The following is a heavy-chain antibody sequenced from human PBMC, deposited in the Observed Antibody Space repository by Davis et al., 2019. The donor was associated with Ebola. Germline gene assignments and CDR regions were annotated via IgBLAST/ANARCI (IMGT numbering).Heavy chain of an antibody. CDR2: ISGIGGRT. CDR3: AKDWGDGYNSYSFDS. Sequence: PGGSLRLSCAASGFTFTSHGMDWVRQAPGKGLEWVSVISGIGGRTDYADSVKGRFTISRDDSKNKVYLQMNSLRVEDTAIYYCAKDWGDGYNSYSFDSWGQGTLVIVSS. V-gene: IGHV3-23*01. CDR1: GFTFTSHG. J-gene: IGHJ4*02. D-gene: IGHD5-24*01.